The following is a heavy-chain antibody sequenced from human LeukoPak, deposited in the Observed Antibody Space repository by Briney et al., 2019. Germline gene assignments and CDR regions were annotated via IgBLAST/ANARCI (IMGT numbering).Heavy chain of an antibody. J-gene: IGHJ5*02. D-gene: IGHD3-10*01. CDR3: ARQGVRGVIIDYNWFDP. CDR1: GGSFSGYF. CDR2: INYSGST. Sequence: SETLSHTCAVYGGSFSGYFWSWIRLPPGKGLEWIGEINYSGSTYYNPSLKSRVTISVDTSKNQFSLKLSSVTAADTAVYYCARQGVRGVIIDYNWFDPWGQGTLVTVSS. V-gene: IGHV4-34*01.